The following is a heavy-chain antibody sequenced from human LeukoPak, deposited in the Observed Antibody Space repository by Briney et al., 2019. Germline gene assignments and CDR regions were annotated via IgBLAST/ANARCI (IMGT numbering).Heavy chain of an antibody. CDR2: IYTSGST. D-gene: IGHD1-26*01. Sequence: SETLPLTCTVSGGSISSGSYYWSWIRQPAGKGLEWIGRIYTSGSTNYNPSLKSRVAISVDTSKNQFSLKLSSVTAADTAVYYCARATWELLGERFYYWGQGTLVTVSS. V-gene: IGHV4-61*02. J-gene: IGHJ4*02. CDR1: GGSISSGSYY. CDR3: ARATWELLGERFYY.